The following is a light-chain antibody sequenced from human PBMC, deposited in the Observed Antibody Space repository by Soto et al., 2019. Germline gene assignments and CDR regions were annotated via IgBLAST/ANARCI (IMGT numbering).Light chain of an antibody. J-gene: IGLJ1*01. Sequence: QSALTQPACVSGSLGQSITISCTGTTRDIAGYNYISWYQQLPGKAPKLMIYQVTIRPSGISNRFSGSKSGNTASLTISGLQAEDEADYYCTSFSSSTSLYVFGTGTKV. CDR3: TSFSSSTSLYV. CDR1: TRDIAGYNY. CDR2: QVT. V-gene: IGLV2-14*01.